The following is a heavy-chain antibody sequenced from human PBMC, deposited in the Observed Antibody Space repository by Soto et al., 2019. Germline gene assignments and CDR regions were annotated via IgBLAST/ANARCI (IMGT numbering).Heavy chain of an antibody. CDR3: ARGGGDIYGGNSGDY. D-gene: IGHD4-17*01. Sequence: QVQLVQSGAEVKKPWSSVKVSCKASGGTFSSYTISWVRQAPGQGLEWMGRIIPILGIANYAQKFQGRVTITADKSTSTAYMELSSLRSEDTAVYYCARGGGDIYGGNSGDYWGQGTLVTVSS. CDR2: IIPILGIA. J-gene: IGHJ4*02. V-gene: IGHV1-69*02. CDR1: GGTFSSYT.